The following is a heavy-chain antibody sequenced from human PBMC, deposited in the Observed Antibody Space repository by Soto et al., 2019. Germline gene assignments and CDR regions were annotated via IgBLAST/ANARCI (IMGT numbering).Heavy chain of an antibody. Sequence: YFATSAFPVSVYSMNWFRQAPGKGLEWISYITSTSSAINYADSVRGRFTISRDNAMRSLFLHMNSLRDEDTAVYYCARDGKGAAYTHGPYYFDYWGQGALVTVSS. D-gene: IGHD1-1*01. CDR1: AFPVSVYS. V-gene: IGHV3-48*02. CDR2: ITSTSSAI. J-gene: IGHJ4*02. CDR3: ARDGKGAAYTHGPYYFDY.